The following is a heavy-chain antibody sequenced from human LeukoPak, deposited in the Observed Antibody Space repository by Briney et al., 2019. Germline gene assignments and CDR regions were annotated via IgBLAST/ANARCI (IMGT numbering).Heavy chain of an antibody. CDR2: ISSSSSYI. Sequence: GGSLRLSCAASGFTFSSYSMNWVRQAPGKGLEWVSFISSSSSYIYYADSVKGRFTISRDNAKNSLYLQMNSLRAEDTAVYYCARDPLGAFDIWGQGTMVTVSS. J-gene: IGHJ3*02. CDR1: GFTFSSYS. CDR3: ARDPLGAFDI. V-gene: IGHV3-21*01. D-gene: IGHD7-27*01.